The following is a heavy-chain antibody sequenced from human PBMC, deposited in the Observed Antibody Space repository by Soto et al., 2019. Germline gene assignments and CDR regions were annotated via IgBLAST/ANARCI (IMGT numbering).Heavy chain of an antibody. CDR2: IYYSGST. D-gene: IGHD3-3*01. CDR1: GGSISSGDYY. J-gene: IGHJ6*02. V-gene: IGHV4-30-4*01. CDR3: ARVGGDTYYAFWSAYHHYYYGMDV. Sequence: TSETLSLTCTVSGGSISSGDYYWSWIRQPPGKGLEWIGYIYYSGSTYYNPSLKSRVTISVDTSKNQFSLKLSSVTAADAAVYYCARVGGDTYYAFWSAYHHYYYGMDVWGQGTTVTVSS.